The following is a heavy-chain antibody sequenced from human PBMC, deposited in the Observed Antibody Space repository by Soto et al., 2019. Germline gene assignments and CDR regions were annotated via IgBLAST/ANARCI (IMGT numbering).Heavy chain of an antibody. CDR2: FYSSGSI. Sequence: TLSLTCFVSGYFIGAGGYYWSWIRHHPGKGLEWIGSFYSSGSIIYNPSLRSRVSISGDMSTNQFSMSLTSVTAADTARYYCARMYSSGSGWFHPWGQGTLVTVSS. V-gene: IGHV4-31*02. J-gene: IGHJ5*02. CDR3: ARMYSSGSGWFHP. CDR1: GYFIGAGGYY. D-gene: IGHD6-19*01.